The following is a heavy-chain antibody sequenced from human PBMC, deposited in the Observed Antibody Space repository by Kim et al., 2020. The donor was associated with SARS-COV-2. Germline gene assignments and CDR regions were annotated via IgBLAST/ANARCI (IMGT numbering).Heavy chain of an antibody. CDR1: GGSISSSSYY. CDR2: IYYSGST. J-gene: IGHJ6*02. V-gene: IGHV4-39*01. CDR3: ARQYYCSGGSCYSGYYYYYGMDV. Sequence: SETLSLTCTVSGGSISSSSYYWGWIRQPPGKGLEWIGSIYYSGSTYYNPSLKSRVTISVDTSKNQFSLKLSSVTAADTAVYYCARQYYCSGGSCYSGYYYYYGMDVWGQGTTVTVSS. D-gene: IGHD2-15*01.